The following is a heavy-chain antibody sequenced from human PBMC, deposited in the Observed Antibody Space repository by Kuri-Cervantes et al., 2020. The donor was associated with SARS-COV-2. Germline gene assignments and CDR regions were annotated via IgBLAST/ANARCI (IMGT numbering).Heavy chain of an antibody. CDR2: INPNSGST. D-gene: IGHD6-13*01. CDR1: GYTFTGYD. V-gene: IGHV1-2*02. CDR3: ARDDLHSSSWDFDY. J-gene: IGHJ4*02. Sequence: ASVKVSCKASGYTFTGYDMNWVRQAPGQGLEWMGWINPNSGSTNYAQKFQGRVTMTRDTSISTAYMELRRLRSDDTAVYYCARDDLHSSSWDFDYLGQGTLVNVSS.